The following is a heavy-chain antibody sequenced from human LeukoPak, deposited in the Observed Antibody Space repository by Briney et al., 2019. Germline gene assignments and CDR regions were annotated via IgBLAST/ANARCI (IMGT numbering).Heavy chain of an antibody. J-gene: IGHJ6*03. Sequence: GGSLRLSCAASGFTFDDYAMHWVRQAPGKGLEWVSGINWNSGSIAYADSVKGRFTISRDNAKNSLYLQMNSLRTEDTALYYCSKGSVTSLYYCFMDVWGRGTTVTVSS. CDR2: INWNSGSI. CDR1: GFTFDDYA. D-gene: IGHD2-2*01. V-gene: IGHV3-9*01. CDR3: SKGSVTSLYYCFMDV.